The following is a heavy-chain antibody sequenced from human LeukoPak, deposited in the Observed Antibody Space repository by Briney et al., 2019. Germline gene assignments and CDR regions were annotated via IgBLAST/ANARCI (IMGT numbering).Heavy chain of an antibody. CDR3: ARHVVVPAYYYYYMDV. CDR2: INPSGGGT. J-gene: IGHJ6*03. Sequence: ASVKVSCKASGYTFTTYYMHWVRQAPGQGLEWMGIINPSGGGTSYAQKFQGRVTMTRDMSTSTVYMELSSLKSEDTAVYYCARHVVVPAYYYYYMDVWGKGTTVTVSS. CDR1: GYTFTTYY. V-gene: IGHV1-46*01. D-gene: IGHD2-21*02.